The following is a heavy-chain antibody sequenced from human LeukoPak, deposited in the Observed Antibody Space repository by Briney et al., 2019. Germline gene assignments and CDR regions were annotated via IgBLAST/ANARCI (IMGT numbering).Heavy chain of an antibody. D-gene: IGHD3-10*01. V-gene: IGHV1-8*02. Sequence: ASVKVSCKASGYTFTNYYMHWVRQASGQGLEWMGWMNPNNGNTGYAQKFQGRVTMTRDTSTSTAYMELRGLTSDDTAVYYCVRDGEGVAISVNYWFDPWGQGTLVTVSS. J-gene: IGHJ5*02. CDR2: MNPNNGNT. CDR3: VRDGEGVAISVNYWFDP. CDR1: GYTFTNYY.